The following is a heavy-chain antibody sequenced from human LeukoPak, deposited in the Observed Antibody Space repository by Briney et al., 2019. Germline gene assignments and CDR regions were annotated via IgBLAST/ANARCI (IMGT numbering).Heavy chain of an antibody. CDR2: ISYDGSNK. V-gene: IGHV3-30*18. D-gene: IGHD2-15*01. CDR3: AKRGYCSGGTCYSFHFDY. CDR1: GFTFSSHG. Sequence: GGSLRLSCAASGFTFSSHGMHWVRQAPGKGLEWVALISYDGSNKYYADSMKGRFTISRDNSKNTLYLQMNSLRAEDTAAYYCAKRGYCSGGTCYSFHFDYWGQGTLVTVSS. J-gene: IGHJ4*02.